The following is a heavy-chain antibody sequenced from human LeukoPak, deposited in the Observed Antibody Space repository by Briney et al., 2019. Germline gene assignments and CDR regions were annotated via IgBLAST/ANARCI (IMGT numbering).Heavy chain of an antibody. D-gene: IGHD5-12*01. CDR2: ISLSGGST. CDR3: AKVNAQMWLRSYFDY. V-gene: IGHV3-23*01. J-gene: IGHJ4*02. CDR1: GFTFSSYG. Sequence: AGGTLRLSCAASGFTFSSYGMSWVRQAPGKGLEWVSSISLSGGSTYYADSVKGRFTISRDNSKNTLYLQMNSLRAEDTAVYYRAKVNAQMWLRSYFDYWGQGTLVTISS.